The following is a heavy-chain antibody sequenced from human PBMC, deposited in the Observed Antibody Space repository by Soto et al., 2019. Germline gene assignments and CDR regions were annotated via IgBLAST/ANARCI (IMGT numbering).Heavy chain of an antibody. Sequence: PSETLSLTCAVYGGSFSGYYWSWIRQPPGKGLEWIGEINHSGSTNYNPYIKRRVTISVNTSKNQFSMKLSSVTAADTAVFYCARDRRLITMVRGVSLWFDPWGQGTLVTVS. CDR2: INHSGST. J-gene: IGHJ5*02. D-gene: IGHD3-10*01. CDR3: ARDRRLITMVRGVSLWFDP. CDR1: GGSFSGYY. V-gene: IGHV4-34*01.